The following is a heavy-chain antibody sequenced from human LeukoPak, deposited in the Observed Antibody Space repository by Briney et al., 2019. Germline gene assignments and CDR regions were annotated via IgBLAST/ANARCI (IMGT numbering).Heavy chain of an antibody. V-gene: IGHV1-69*06. CDR2: IIPIFGTA. J-gene: IGHJ4*02. D-gene: IGHD6-19*01. CDR3: ARELGSGWSPGFGY. CDR1: GGTFSSYA. Sequence: SVKVSCKASGGTFSSYAISWVRQAPGQGLEWMGGIIPIFGTANYAQKFQGRVTITADKSTSTAYMELSSLRSEDTAVYYCARELGSGWSPGFGYWGQGTLVTVSS.